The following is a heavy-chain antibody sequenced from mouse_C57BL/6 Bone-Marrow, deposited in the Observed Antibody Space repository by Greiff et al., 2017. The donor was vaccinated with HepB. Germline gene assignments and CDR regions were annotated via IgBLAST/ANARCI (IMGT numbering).Heavy chain of an antibody. CDR1: GFNIKDYY. CDR2: IDPEDGET. V-gene: IGHV14-2*01. Sequence: EVQLQQSGAELVKPGASVKLSCTASGFNIKDYYMHWVKQSTEQGLEWIGRIDPEDGETKYAPKFQGKATITADTSSNTAYLQLSSLTSEDTAVYYCAEGIYGNYLYYAMDYWGQGTSVTVSS. J-gene: IGHJ4*01. CDR3: AEGIYGNYLYYAMDY. D-gene: IGHD2-1*01.